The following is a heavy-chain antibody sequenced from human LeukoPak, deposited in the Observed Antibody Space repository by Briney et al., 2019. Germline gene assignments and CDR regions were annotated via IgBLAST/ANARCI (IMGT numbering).Heavy chain of an antibody. CDR3: AKAQIVVVRVGAFDI. J-gene: IGHJ3*02. D-gene: IGHD3-22*01. Sequence: GGSLRLSCAASGFTFSSYAMSWVRQAPGKGLEWVSAISGSGGSTCYADSVKGRFTISRDNSKNTLYLQMNSLRAEDTAVYYCAKAQIVVVRVGAFDIWGQGTMVTVSS. V-gene: IGHV3-23*01. CDR1: GFTFSSYA. CDR2: ISGSGGST.